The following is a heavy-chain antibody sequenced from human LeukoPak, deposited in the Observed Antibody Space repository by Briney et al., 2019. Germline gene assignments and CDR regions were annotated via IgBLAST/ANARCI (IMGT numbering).Heavy chain of an antibody. CDR2: INPNSGGT. V-gene: IGHV1-2*02. CDR3: ARATVTTSEIDY. D-gene: IGHD4-17*01. J-gene: IGHJ4*02. CDR1: GYTFTGYY. Sequence: ASVTVSCKASGYTFTGYYMHWVRQAPGQGLAWMGWINPNSGGTNYAQKFQGRVTMTRDTSISTAYMELSRLRSDDTAVYYCARATVTTSEIDYWGQGTLVTVSS.